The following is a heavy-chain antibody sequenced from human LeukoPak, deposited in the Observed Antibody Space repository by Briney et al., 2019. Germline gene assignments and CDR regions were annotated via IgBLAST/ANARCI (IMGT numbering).Heavy chain of an antibody. CDR2: INPNSGGT. D-gene: IGHD6-25*01. CDR1: GYTFTSYD. V-gene: IGHV1-2*02. J-gene: IGHJ4*02. CDR3: ARPGYTSGWIRGDFGH. Sequence: ASVKVSCKASGYTFTSYDINWVRQAPGQGLEWMGWINPNSGGTSYARRFQGRVTMTRDTSISTAYMELSSLRSDDTAVYYCARPGYTSGWIRGDFGHWGLGTLVTVSS.